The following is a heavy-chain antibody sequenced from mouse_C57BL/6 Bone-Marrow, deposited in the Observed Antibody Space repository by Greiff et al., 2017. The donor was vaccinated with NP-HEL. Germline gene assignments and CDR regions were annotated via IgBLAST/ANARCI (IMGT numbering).Heavy chain of an antibody. CDR3: ARDSDYYGSSYDYFDY. D-gene: IGHD1-1*01. CDR2: IDPSDSET. J-gene: IGHJ2*01. V-gene: IGHV1-52*01. CDR1: GYTFTSYW. Sequence: VQLQQPGAELVRPGSSVKLSCKASGYTFTSYWMHWVKQRPIQGLEWIGNIDPSDSETHYNQKFKDKATLTVDKSSSTAYMQLSSLTSEDSAVYYCARDSDYYGSSYDYFDYWGQGTTLTVSS.